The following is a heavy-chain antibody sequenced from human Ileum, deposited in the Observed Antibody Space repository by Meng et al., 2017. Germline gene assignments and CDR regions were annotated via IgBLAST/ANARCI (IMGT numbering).Heavy chain of an antibody. V-gene: IGHV3-21*02. CDR1: RSIFDSYD. CDR2: MGLGHSHG. Sequence: EGKPVESGGGLVKPGGSLRLSCVGSRSIFDSYDMTWIRQAPGKGPEWVASMGLGHSHGSYADSVIGRFTVSRDNAKTSFFLQMNSLRAEDTAIYYCASDPNWSTTWGQGTLVTVSS. J-gene: IGHJ5*02. CDR3: ASDPNWSTT.